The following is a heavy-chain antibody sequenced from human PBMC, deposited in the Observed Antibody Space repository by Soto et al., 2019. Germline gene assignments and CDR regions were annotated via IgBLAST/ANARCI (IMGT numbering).Heavy chain of an antibody. D-gene: IGHD3-3*01. CDR3: ARSVLGSTTFGVVPVGYMDV. J-gene: IGHJ6*03. V-gene: IGHV1-18*01. Sequence: SVKVYCKASGYTFTSYGINWVRQAPGQGLEWMGWISAYNGNTNYAQKLQGRVTMTTDTSTSTAYMELRSLRSDDTAVYYCARSVLGSTTFGVVPVGYMDVWGKGTTVTV. CDR2: ISAYNGNT. CDR1: GYTFTSYG.